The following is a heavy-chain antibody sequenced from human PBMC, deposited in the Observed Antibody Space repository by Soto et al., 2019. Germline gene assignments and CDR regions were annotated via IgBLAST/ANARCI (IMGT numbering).Heavy chain of an antibody. CDR1: GVSISNYY. Sequence: SATLSLTCNFSGVSISNYYWNWIRHPPGKRLELIGYISDSGSTKYNPSLMSRVTISADMSKNQVSLKVKSVAAADTAIYYCARARLVGLTTWDYFDYWGQGTLVTVSS. V-gene: IGHV4-59*01. J-gene: IGHJ4*02. D-gene: IGHD1-1*01. CDR2: ISDSGST. CDR3: ARARLVGLTTWDYFDY.